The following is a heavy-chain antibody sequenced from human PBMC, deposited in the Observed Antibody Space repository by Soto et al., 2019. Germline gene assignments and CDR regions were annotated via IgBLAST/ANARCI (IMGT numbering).Heavy chain of an antibody. CDR2: IWYDGSNK. CDR3: ARVIGSDWLLKLDVSGLRVGHYYYGMDV. Sequence: QVQLVESGGGVVQPGRSLRLSCAASGFTFSSYGMHWVRQAPGKGLEWVAVIWYDGSNKYYADSVKGRFTISRDNSKNTLYLQMNSLRAEDTAVYYCARVIGSDWLLKLDVSGLRVGHYYYGMDVWGQGTTVTVSS. CDR1: GFTFSSYG. J-gene: IGHJ6*02. D-gene: IGHD3-9*01. V-gene: IGHV3-33*01.